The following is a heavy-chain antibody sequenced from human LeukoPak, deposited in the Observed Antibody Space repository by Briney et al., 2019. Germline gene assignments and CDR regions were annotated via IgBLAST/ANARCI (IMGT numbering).Heavy chain of an antibody. J-gene: IGHJ4*02. Sequence: GGSLRLSWEASGLTFNIFSMNWVRQAPGKGLEWLSYIGGNTGIIWYADSVKGRFTISRDNAKNSLYLQMNSLGVEDTAVYFCVRDHLFAFDYWGRGALITVSS. V-gene: IGHV3-48*01. CDR3: VRDHLFAFDY. CDR2: IGGNTGII. CDR1: GLTFNIFS.